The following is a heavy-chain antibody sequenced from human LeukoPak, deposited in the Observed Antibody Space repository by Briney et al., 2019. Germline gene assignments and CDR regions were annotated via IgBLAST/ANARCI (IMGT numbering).Heavy chain of an antibody. CDR2: ISGYNGNT. Sequence: ASVKVSCKASGYIFTNFGISWVRQARGQGLEWMGWISGYNGNTKYVQKFQGRVTMTTDTSTSTAYTELRSLRSDDTAVYYCARDLTHRRNYDNSGYQIVPAFWGQGTLVTVSS. J-gene: IGHJ4*02. CDR1: GYIFTNFG. CDR3: ARDLTHRRNYDNSGYQIVPAF. D-gene: IGHD3-22*01. V-gene: IGHV1-18*01.